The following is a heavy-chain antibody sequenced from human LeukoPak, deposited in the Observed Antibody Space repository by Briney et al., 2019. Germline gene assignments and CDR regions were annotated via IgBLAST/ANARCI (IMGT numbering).Heavy chain of an antibody. V-gene: IGHV6-1*01. CDR1: GDSVSNNHAA. Sequence: SQTLSLTCAISGDSVSNNHAAWNWIRRSPSGGLEWLGRTYYRSKWHSDYAVSLKSRITINPDTSKNLFSLQLGSVTPEDTAVYYCARSEDAEMATIYYYFDYWGQGILVIVSS. D-gene: IGHD5-24*01. J-gene: IGHJ4*02. CDR2: TYYRSKWHS. CDR3: ARSEDAEMATIYYYFDY.